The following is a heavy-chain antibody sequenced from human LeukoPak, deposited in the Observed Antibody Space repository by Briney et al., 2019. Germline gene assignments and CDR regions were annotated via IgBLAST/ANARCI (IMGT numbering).Heavy chain of an antibody. CDR1: GFSLSTTGVG. V-gene: IGHV2-5*05. CDR2: IFWDDDK. D-gene: IGHD1-1*01. Sequence: SGPTLVHPTQTLTLTFTFSGFSLSTTGVGVGWMRQPPGKTLEWLAFIFWDDDKRYDPSLKSRRTITKDTSKNQVVLTMTNMDPVDAATYYCVHKLLDREIEYWGQGTLVTVSS. CDR3: VHKLLDREIEY. J-gene: IGHJ4*02.